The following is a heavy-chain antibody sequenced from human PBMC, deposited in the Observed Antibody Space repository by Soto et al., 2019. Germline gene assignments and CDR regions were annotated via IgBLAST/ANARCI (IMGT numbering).Heavy chain of an antibody. J-gene: IGHJ4*02. CDR2: IYYSGNT. D-gene: IGHD6-13*01. CDR1: GCSLGSSSYY. Sequence: PSETLSLTCPVSGCSLGSSSYYWGWIRQSPGKGLEWIGNIYYSGNTFYNPSLKSRVTISVDTSKNQFYLHLSSVTAADTAIFYCASIAAPGTTHFDFWGQGTLDTVSS. V-gene: IGHV4-39*01. CDR3: ASIAAPGTTHFDF.